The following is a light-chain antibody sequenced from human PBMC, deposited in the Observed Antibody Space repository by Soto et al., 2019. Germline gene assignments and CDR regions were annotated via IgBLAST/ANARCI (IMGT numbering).Light chain of an antibody. CDR2: GAS. CDR3: QQYGNFPYT. Sequence: EIELAQSPGTLSLSPWERATLSCRASQSVPSDWLAWYRHKPGQAPRLLIYGASSRATGVPDRVSGSGSGTDFTLTINRLEPEDFAVYYCQQYGNFPYTFGQGTRLEI. V-gene: IGKV3-20*01. CDR1: QSVPSDW. J-gene: IGKJ5*01.